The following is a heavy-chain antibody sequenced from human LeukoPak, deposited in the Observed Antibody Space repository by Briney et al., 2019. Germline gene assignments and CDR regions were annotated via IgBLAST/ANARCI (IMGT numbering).Heavy chain of an antibody. D-gene: IGHD5-24*01. CDR2: IGGDGTIT. J-gene: IGHJ4*02. Sequence: GESLRLSCAVSGAAFTILAMHWIRQCPGKELEFVSAIGGDGTITHYGDSVRGRFMITRDNSKNTMYLQMGGVRPEDTAVYFCATGYNHYYDYWGQGIQVTVSS. CDR1: GAAFTILA. CDR3: ATGYNHYYDY. V-gene: IGHV3-64*02.